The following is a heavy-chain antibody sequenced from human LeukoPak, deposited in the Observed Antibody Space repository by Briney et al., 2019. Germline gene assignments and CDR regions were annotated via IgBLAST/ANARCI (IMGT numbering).Heavy chain of an antibody. D-gene: IGHD3-10*01. Sequence: ASVTVSCKASGYTFTGYYMHWVRQAPGQGLEWMGWINPNSGGTNYAQKFRGRVTMTRDTSISTAYMELSRLRSDDTAVYYCARVTTRMVGGYYYYYGMDVWGQGTTVTVSS. V-gene: IGHV1-2*02. CDR2: INPNSGGT. CDR3: ARVTTRMVGGYYYYYGMDV. CDR1: GYTFTGYY. J-gene: IGHJ6*02.